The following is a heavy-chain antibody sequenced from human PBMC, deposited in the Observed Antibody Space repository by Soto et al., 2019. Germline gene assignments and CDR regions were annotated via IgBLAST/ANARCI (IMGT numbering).Heavy chain of an antibody. D-gene: IGHD3-10*01. J-gene: IGHJ4*02. CDR3: AREANVLLWFGEPMALDY. Sequence: PGGSLRLSCAASGFTFSSYSMNWVRQAPGKGLEWVSYISSSSSTIYYADSVKGRFTISRDNAKNSLYLQMNSLRDEDTAVYYCAREANVLLWFGEPMALDYWGQGTLVTVSS. V-gene: IGHV3-48*02. CDR1: GFTFSSYS. CDR2: ISSSSSTI.